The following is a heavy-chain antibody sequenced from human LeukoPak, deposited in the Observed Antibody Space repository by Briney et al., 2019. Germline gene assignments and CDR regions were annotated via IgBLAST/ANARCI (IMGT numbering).Heavy chain of an antibody. Sequence: PGRSLRLSCTASGFTFGDYAMSWVRQAPGKGLEWVGFIRSKAYGGTTEYAASVRGRFTISRDDSKGIAYLQMNSLKTEDTAVYYCATDLGSSRPNFWGQGTLVTVSS. D-gene: IGHD6-13*01. CDR2: IRSKAYGGTT. CDR3: ATDLGSSRPNF. CDR1: GFTFGDYA. J-gene: IGHJ4*02. V-gene: IGHV3-49*04.